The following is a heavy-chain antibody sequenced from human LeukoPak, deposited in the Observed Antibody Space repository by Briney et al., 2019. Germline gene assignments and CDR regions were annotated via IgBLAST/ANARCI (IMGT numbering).Heavy chain of an antibody. CDR2: INHSGST. Sequence: SETLSLTCAVYGGSFSDYYWSWIRQPPGKGLQWIGEINHSGSTNYNPSLTSRVTISVDTSKNQISLKLSSVTAADTAVYYCAAEYTSGSYRGDYWGQGTLVTVSS. V-gene: IGHV4-34*01. D-gene: IGHD6-19*01. CDR1: GGSFSDYY. CDR3: AAEYTSGSYRGDY. J-gene: IGHJ4*02.